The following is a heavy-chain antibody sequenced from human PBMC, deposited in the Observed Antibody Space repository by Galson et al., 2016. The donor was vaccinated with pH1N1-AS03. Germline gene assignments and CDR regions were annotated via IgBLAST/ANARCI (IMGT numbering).Heavy chain of an antibody. CDR1: AFSFSRHW. J-gene: IGHJ3*01. V-gene: IGHV3-74*03. D-gene: IGHD3-22*01. Sequence: SLRLSCAASAFSFSRHWMHWVRQAPGKGLVRVSRVSSDGSRTTYTDSVKGRFSISRDNAQNMLYLELNSLRDEDTALYFCAREGRVSESDGYYRPLDLWGQGAMVVVS. CDR2: VSSDGSRT. CDR3: AREGRVSESDGYYRPLDL.